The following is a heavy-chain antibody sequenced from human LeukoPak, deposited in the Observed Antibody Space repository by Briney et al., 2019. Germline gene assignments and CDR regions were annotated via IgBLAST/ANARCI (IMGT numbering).Heavy chain of an antibody. V-gene: IGHV1-69*01. Sequence: SVKVSCKASGGTFSTYAISWVRQAPGQGLEWMGGIIPIFGTANYAQKFQGRVTITADESTSTAYMELSSLRSEDTAVYYCARGVFYGDPHYYYYYGMDVWGQGTTVTVSS. D-gene: IGHD4-17*01. J-gene: IGHJ6*02. CDR2: IIPIFGTA. CDR1: GGTFSTYA. CDR3: ARGVFYGDPHYYYYYGMDV.